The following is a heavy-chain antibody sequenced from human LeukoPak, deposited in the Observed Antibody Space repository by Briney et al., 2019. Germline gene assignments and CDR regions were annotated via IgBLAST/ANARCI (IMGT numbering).Heavy chain of an antibody. V-gene: IGHV1-2*02. J-gene: IGHJ6*02. Sequence: ASVKVSCKASGYTFTGYYMHWVRQAPGQGLEWMGWINPNSGGTNYAQKFQGRVTMTRDTSISTAYMELSRLRSDDTAVYYCGRDSGGGSSDRILYYYYGMDVWGQGTTVTVSS. CDR1: GYTFTGYY. CDR3: GRDSGGGSSDRILYYYYGMDV. D-gene: IGHD2-15*01. CDR2: INPNSGGT.